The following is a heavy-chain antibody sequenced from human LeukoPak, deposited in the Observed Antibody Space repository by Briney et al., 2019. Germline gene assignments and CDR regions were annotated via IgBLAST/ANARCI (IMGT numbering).Heavy chain of an antibody. CDR1: GYTFTNYY. CDR2: INPSGGSP. CDR3: ARNYDGGWFDP. V-gene: IGHV1-46*01. J-gene: IGHJ5*02. Sequence: ASVKVSCKASGYTFTNYYIHWVRQAPGQGLEWMGIINPSGGSPTYAQNFQGRVTMTRGTSTSTVYMELSSLRSEDTAVYYCARNYDGGWFDPWGQGTLVTVS. D-gene: IGHD3-3*01.